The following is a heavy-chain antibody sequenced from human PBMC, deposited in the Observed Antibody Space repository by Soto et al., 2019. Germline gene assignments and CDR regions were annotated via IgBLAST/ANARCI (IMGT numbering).Heavy chain of an antibody. D-gene: IGHD1-1*01. Sequence: GGSLRLSCTASGFTFGDYAMSWFRQAPGKGLEWVGFIRSKAYGGTTEYAASVKGRFTISRDDSKSIAYLQMNSLKTEDTAVYYCTRDSTGPVQLERRWWVGEGWDYYYMDVWGKGTTVTVSS. CDR1: GFTFGDYA. V-gene: IGHV3-49*03. J-gene: IGHJ6*03. CDR2: IRSKAYGGTT. CDR3: TRDSTGPVQLERRWWVGEGWDYYYMDV.